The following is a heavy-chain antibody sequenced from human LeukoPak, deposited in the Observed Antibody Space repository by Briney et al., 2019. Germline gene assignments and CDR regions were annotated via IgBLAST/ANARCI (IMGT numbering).Heavy chain of an antibody. V-gene: IGHV1-46*01. CDR3: ARESWDIEGYNWFDP. CDR1: GYTFTSYY. Sequence: ASVKVSCKASGYTFTSYYMHWVRQAPGQGLEWMGIINPSGGSTSYAQKFQGRVTMTRDTSTSTVYMELSSLRSEDTAVYYCARESWDIEGYNWFDPWGQGTLVTVSS. J-gene: IGHJ5*02. D-gene: IGHD2-15*01. CDR2: INPSGGST.